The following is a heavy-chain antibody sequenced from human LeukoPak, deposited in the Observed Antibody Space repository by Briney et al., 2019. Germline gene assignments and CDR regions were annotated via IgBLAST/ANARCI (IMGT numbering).Heavy chain of an antibody. D-gene: IGHD2/OR15-2a*01. V-gene: IGHV3-30*04. CDR1: GFSFGNYV. J-gene: IGHJ6*02. Sequence: GGSLRLSCAASGFSFGNYVMHWVRQAPGKGLEWAAVISSDGSSEFYADPVKGRFTISRDNFESTLHLRMDRLRVDDTAVFYCARSPMGIYTFDVWGQGTTVTVSS. CDR2: ISSDGSSE. CDR3: ARSPMGIYTFDV.